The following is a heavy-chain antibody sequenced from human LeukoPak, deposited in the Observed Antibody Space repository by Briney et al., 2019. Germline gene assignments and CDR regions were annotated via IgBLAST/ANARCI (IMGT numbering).Heavy chain of an antibody. D-gene: IGHD2-21*01. J-gene: IGHJ4*02. Sequence: ASVKVSCKASGYTFTGYYMHWVRQAPGQGFEWMGWINPNTGDTNYAQKFQGRVTMTRDTTISAAFMELTRLTSDDTAVYYCASYPIISPPFDFGGQGTLVTVSS. CDR3: ASYPIISPPFDF. CDR2: INPNTGDT. CDR1: GYTFTGYY. V-gene: IGHV1-2*02.